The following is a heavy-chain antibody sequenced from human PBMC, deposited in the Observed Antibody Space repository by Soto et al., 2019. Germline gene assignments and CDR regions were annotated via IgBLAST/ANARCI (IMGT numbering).Heavy chain of an antibody. CDR1: GGSISSYY. CDR3: VRDDIGLGIDY. J-gene: IGHJ4*02. V-gene: IGHV4-59*12. D-gene: IGHD1-26*01. Sequence: PLEILSLTCTVSGGSISSYYWSWIRQPPGKGLEWIGYIYYSGSTTYADSVKGRFTISRDNAKNTLYLQMNSLRAEDTAVYYCVRDDIGLGIDYWGLGTLVTVSS. CDR2: IYYSGST.